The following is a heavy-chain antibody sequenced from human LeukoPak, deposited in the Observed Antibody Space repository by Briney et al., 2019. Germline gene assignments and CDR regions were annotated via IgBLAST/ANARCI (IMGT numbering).Heavy chain of an antibody. CDR2: INHSGST. D-gene: IGHD3-22*01. CDR3: ASDHPRSTYYYDSSGRGEY. CDR1: GGSFSGYY. V-gene: IGHV4-34*01. J-gene: IGHJ4*02. Sequence: SETLSLTCAVYGGSFSGYYWSWIRQPPGKWLEWIGEINHSGSTNYNPSLKSRVTISVDTSKNQFSLKLSSVTATEMVMYYCASDHPRSTYYYDSSGRGEYGGQGTLVTVSS.